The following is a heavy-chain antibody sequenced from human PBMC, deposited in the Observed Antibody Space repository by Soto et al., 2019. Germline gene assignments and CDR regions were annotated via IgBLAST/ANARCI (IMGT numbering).Heavy chain of an antibody. D-gene: IGHD1-1*01. Sequence: SETLSLTCTVSGGSISSSSYYWGWIRQPPGKGLEWIGSIYYSGSTYYNPSLKSRVTISVDTSKNQFSLKLSSVTAADTAVYYCARQNGTNDAFDIWGQGTMVTVSS. V-gene: IGHV4-39*01. CDR1: GGSISSSSYY. CDR3: ARQNGTNDAFDI. J-gene: IGHJ3*02. CDR2: IYYSGST.